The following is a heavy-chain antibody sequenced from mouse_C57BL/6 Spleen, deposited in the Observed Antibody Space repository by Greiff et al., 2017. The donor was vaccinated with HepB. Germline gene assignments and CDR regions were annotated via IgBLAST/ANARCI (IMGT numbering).Heavy chain of an antibody. CDR2: IYPGDGDT. CDR3: ARGTMITGYYFDY. V-gene: IGHV1-82*01. J-gene: IGHJ2*01. CDR1: GYAFSSSW. D-gene: IGHD2-4*01. Sequence: QVQLQQSGPELVKPGASVKISCKASGYAFSSSWMNWVKQRPGKGLEWIGRIYPGDGDTNYNGKFKGKATLTADKSSSTAYMQLSSLTSEDSAVYFCARGTMITGYYFDYWGQGTTLTVSS.